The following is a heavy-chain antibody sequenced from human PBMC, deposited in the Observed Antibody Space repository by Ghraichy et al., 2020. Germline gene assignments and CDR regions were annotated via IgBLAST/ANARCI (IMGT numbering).Heavy chain of an antibody. CDR1: GGSFSGYY. CDR3: ARDGDGAPLRKDPNLDY. J-gene: IGHJ4*02. V-gene: IGHV4-34*01. Sequence: SQTLSLTCAVYGGSFSGYYWSWIRQPPGKGLEWIGEINHSGSTNYNPSLKSRVTISVDTSKNQFSLKLSSVTAADTAVYYCARDGDGAPLRKDPNLDYWGQGTLVTVSS. CDR2: INHSGST. D-gene: IGHD5-24*01.